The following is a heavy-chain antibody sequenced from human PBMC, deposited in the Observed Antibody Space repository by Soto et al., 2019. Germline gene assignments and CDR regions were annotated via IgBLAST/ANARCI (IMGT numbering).Heavy chain of an antibody. Sequence: SQTLSLSCAISGDCVSSISSAWGWIRQSPSRGLEWLGRTCYRSKWYNDYAISVKSRIIINPDTSKNQFSLQLSSVTPDDTGVYYCARERIPNYFYMDVWAEGTTVTVSS. CDR1: GDCVSSISSA. CDR2: TCYRSKWYN. V-gene: IGHV6-1*01. CDR3: ARERIPNYFYMDV. J-gene: IGHJ6*03.